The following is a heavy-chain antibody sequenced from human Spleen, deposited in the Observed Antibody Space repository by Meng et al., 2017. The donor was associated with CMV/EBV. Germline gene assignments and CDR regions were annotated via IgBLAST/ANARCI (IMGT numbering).Heavy chain of an antibody. V-gene: IGHV3-23*01. J-gene: IGHJ3*02. D-gene: IGHD2-2*01. CDR2: ISASGGNT. Sequence: GGSLRLSCAASGFTFSSYAMTWVRQAPGKGLEWVSSISASGGNTKYADSMKGRFIICRDNSKNTLNLQMNSLRAEDTAVYYCSKFWLHLWADFVVVPAAMSYEFGDIWGQGTMVTVSS. CDR3: SKFWLHLWADFVVVPAAMSYEFGDI. CDR1: GFTFSSYA.